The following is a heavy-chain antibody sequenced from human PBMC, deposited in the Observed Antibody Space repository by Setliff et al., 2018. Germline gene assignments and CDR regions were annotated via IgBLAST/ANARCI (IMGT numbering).Heavy chain of an antibody. CDR1: GGAFSNYG. Sequence: ASVKVSCKVSGGAFSNYGLSWVRQAPGQGLLWMGGIIPILETTNYAQNFQGRVSITADESTRTAYMELSSLTFEDTAVYYCARWNGSGYFYYWGQGTWVTVSS. D-gene: IGHD3-3*01. CDR2: IIPILETT. CDR3: ARWNGSGYFYY. V-gene: IGHV1-69*13. J-gene: IGHJ4*02.